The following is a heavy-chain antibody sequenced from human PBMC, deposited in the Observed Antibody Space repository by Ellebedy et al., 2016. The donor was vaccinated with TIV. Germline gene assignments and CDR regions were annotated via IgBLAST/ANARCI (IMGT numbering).Heavy chain of an antibody. Sequence: ASVKVSXKTSRYTFSNYDINWVRQAPGQGLEWVGKMNPKDVNTAYAQNFQGRVTMTRDTSISTAYMELSSLRSEDTAVYFCARIASAYDLSGGHKLDDFWGQGTLVTVSS. CDR1: RYTFSNYD. J-gene: IGHJ4*02. D-gene: IGHD3-3*01. CDR2: MNPKDVNT. V-gene: IGHV1-8*01. CDR3: ARIASAYDLSGGHKLDDF.